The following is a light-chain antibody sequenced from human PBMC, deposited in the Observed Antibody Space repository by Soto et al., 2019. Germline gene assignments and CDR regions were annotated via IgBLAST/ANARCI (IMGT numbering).Light chain of an antibody. CDR3: SSYAGSSNV. Sequence: QSALTQPPSASGSPGQSVAIPCTGTSSDVGGYNYVSWYRQHPGKAPKLMIYEVNKRPSGVPDRFSGSKSGNTASLTVSGLQAEDEADYYCSSYAGSSNVFGTGTKLTVL. CDR2: EVN. J-gene: IGLJ1*01. V-gene: IGLV2-8*01. CDR1: SSDVGGYNY.